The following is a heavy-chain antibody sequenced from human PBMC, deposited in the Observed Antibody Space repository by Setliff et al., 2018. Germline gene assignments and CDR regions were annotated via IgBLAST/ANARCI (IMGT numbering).Heavy chain of an antibody. CDR2: ISGSSSNFI. CDR3: ARDFMTVTTPDY. CDR1: GFTFSAST. D-gene: IGHD4-17*01. V-gene: IGHV3-21*04. J-gene: IGHJ4*02. Sequence: PGGSLRLSCAASGFTFSASTMNWVRQAPGKGLEWVSSISGSSSNFIYYADSVKGRFTISRDNARNILFLQMNSLRVEDTAMYYCARDFMTVTTPDYWGPGTLVTVSS.